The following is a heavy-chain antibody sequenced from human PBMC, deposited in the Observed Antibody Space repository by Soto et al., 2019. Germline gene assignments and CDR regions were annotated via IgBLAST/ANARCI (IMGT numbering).Heavy chain of an antibody. Sequence: TLSLTCAVSGGSISSGDYYWSWIRQPPGKGLEWIGYIYYSGSTYYNPSLKSRVTISVDTSKNQFSLKLSSVTAADTAVYYCARARGARYFDYWSQGTLVTVSS. D-gene: IGHD2-15*01. CDR1: GGSISSGDYY. J-gene: IGHJ4*02. V-gene: IGHV4-30-4*01. CDR2: IYYSGST. CDR3: ARARGARYFDY.